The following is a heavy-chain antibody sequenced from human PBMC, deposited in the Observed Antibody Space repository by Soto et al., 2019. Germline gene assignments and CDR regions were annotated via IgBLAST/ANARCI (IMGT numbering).Heavy chain of an antibody. J-gene: IGHJ6*02. CDR1: GFTFSSYG. Sequence: GGSLRLSCAASGFTFSSYGMHWVRQAPGKGLEWVAVIWYDGSNKYYADSVKGRFTISRDNSKNTLYLQMNSLRAEDTAVYYCARDSGSSGSIEGIYYYYGMDVWGQGTTVTVSS. D-gene: IGHD6-19*01. CDR3: ARDSGSSGSIEGIYYYYGMDV. CDR2: IWYDGSNK. V-gene: IGHV3-33*01.